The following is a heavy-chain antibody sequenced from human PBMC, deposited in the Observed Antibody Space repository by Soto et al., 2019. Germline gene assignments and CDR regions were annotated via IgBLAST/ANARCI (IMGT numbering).Heavy chain of an antibody. D-gene: IGHD6-19*01. CDR3: ARDLSSGSTGGLYYFDY. J-gene: IGHJ4*02. CDR1: GGSISSSSYY. V-gene: IGHV4-39*01. Sequence: QLQLQESGPGLVKPSETLSLTCTVSGGSISSSSYYWGWIRQPPGKGLEWIGSIYYSGSTYYNPSLKSRVTISVDTSKNQFSLKLSSVTAADTAVYYCARDLSSGSTGGLYYFDYWGQGTLVTVSS. CDR2: IYYSGST.